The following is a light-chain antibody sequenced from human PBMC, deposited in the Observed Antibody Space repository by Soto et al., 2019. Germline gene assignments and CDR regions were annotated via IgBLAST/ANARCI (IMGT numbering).Light chain of an antibody. CDR1: QSVSSN. J-gene: IGKJ1*01. Sequence: EIVMTQSPATLSVSPGERATLSCRASQSVSSNLAWYQQKPGQAPRLLIYGASTRATGIPARFSGSGSGTEFTLPISRLQSEDFAVYYCQQYNNWPRPFAQGTKLDIK. V-gene: IGKV3-15*01. CDR2: GAS. CDR3: QQYNNWPRP.